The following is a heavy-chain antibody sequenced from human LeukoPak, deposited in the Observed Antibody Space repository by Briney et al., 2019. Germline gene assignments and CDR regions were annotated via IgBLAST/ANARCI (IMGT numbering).Heavy chain of an antibody. J-gene: IGHJ6*03. CDR2: INHSGST. CDR3: ARIARAYYYYYYYMDV. CDR1: GGSISSSSYY. V-gene: IGHV4-39*07. Sequence: SETLSLTCTVSGGSISSSSYYWGWIRQPPGKGLEWIGEINHSGSTNYNPSLKSRVTISVDTSKNQFSLKLSSVTAADTAVYYCARIARAYYYYYYYMDVWGKGTTVTVSS.